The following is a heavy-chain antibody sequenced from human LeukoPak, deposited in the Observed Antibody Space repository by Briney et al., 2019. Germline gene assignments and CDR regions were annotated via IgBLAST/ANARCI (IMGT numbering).Heavy chain of an antibody. D-gene: IGHD7-27*01. J-gene: IGHJ6*03. Sequence: PSETLSLTCAVYGGSFSGYYWSWIRQPPGKGLEWIGEINHSGSTNYNPSLKSRVTISVDTSKNQFSLKLSSVTAADTAVYYCTRAPGASYYYYYMDVWGKGTTVTVSS. CDR3: TRAPGASYYYYYMDV. CDR2: INHSGST. V-gene: IGHV4-34*01. CDR1: GGSFSGYY.